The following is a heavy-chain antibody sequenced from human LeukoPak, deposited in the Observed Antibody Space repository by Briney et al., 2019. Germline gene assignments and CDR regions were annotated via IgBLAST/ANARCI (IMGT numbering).Heavy chain of an antibody. CDR1: GGSISSYY. CDR3: ARRQIVGATKFDY. V-gene: IGHV4-59*12. Sequence: SETLSLTCTVSGGSISSYYWSWIRQPPGKGLEWIGYIYYSGSTNYNPSLKSRVTISVDTSKNQFSLKLSSVTAADTAVYYCARRQIVGATKFDYWGQGTLVTVSS. CDR2: IYYSGST. D-gene: IGHD1-26*01. J-gene: IGHJ4*02.